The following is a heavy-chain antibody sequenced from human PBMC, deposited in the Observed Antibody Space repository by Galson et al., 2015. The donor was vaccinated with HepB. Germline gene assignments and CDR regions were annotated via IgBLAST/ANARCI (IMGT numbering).Heavy chain of an antibody. CDR2: ISGSGGST. Sequence: SLRLSCAASGFTFSSYAMSWVRQAPGKGLEWVSAISGSGGSTYYADSVKGRFTISRDNSKNTLYLQMNSLRAEDTAVYYCAKASANLGFFSSTSCYLDYWGQGTLVTVSS. V-gene: IGHV3-23*01. J-gene: IGHJ4*02. CDR1: GFTFSSYA. CDR3: AKASANLGFFSSTSCYLDY. D-gene: IGHD2-2*01.